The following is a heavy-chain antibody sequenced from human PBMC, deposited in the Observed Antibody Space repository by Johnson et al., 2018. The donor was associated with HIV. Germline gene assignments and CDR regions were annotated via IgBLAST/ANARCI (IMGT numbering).Heavy chain of an antibody. D-gene: IGHD2-21*02. J-gene: IGHJ3*01. CDR2: ISSSGTTI. CDR1: GFTFSTYE. CDR3: ARGAYCGGDCYSGLGALDV. V-gene: IGHV3-48*03. Sequence: VQLVESGGGVVQPGRSLRLSCAASGFTFSTYEMNWVRQVPGKGLEWLSYISSSGTTIYYADSVKGRLTISRDNAKNSLYLQMNSLRGEDTAAYYCARGAYCGGDCYSGLGALDVWGQGTMVTVSP.